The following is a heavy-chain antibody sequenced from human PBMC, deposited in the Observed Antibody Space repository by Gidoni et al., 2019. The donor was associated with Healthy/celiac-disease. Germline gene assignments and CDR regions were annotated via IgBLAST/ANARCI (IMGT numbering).Heavy chain of an antibody. D-gene: IGHD3-16*01. J-gene: IGHJ4*02. V-gene: IGHV3-7*01. CDR1: GFTFSSYW. CDR3: ARDGGYDYVWGSYVIDY. Sequence: EVQLVESGGGLVQPGGSLRLSCAASGFTFSSYWMSWVRQAPGKGLEWVANIKQDGSEKYYVDSVKGRFTISRDNAKNSLYLQMNSLRAEDTAVYYCARDGGYDYVWGSYVIDYWGQGTLVTVSS. CDR2: IKQDGSEK.